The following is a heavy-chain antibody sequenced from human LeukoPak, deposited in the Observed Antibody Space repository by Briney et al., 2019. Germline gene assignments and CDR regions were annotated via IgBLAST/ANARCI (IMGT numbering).Heavy chain of an antibody. J-gene: IGHJ6*02. CDR3: ARGSLAAAGTCNVYYYYYGMDV. CDR2: INHSGST. V-gene: IGHV4-34*01. Sequence: PSETLSLTCAVYGGSFSGYYWSWIRQPPGKGLERIGEINHSGSTNYNPSLKSRVTISVDTSKNQFSLKLSSVTAADTAVYYCARGSLAAAGTCNVYYYYYGMDVWGQGTTVTVSS. CDR1: GGSFSGYY. D-gene: IGHD6-13*01.